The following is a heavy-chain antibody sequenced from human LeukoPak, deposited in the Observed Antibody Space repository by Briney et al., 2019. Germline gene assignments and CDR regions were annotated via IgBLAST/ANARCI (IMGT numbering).Heavy chain of an antibody. CDR3: ARLASNYYGSGSYFPYYYYYMDV. CDR2: IYHSGST. D-gene: IGHD3-10*01. J-gene: IGHJ6*03. V-gene: IGHV4-38-2*01. CDR1: GYSISSGYY. Sequence: SETLSLTCAVSGYSISSGYYWGWIRQPPGKGLEWIGSIYHSGSTYYNPSLKSRVTISVDTSKNQFSLKLSSVTAADTAVYYCARLASNYYGSGSYFPYYYYYMDVWGKGTTVTASS.